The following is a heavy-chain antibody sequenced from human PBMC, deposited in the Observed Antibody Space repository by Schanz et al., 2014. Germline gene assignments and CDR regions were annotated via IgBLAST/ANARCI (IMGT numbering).Heavy chain of an antibody. Sequence: QVQLQESGPGLVKPSGTLSLTCAVSGASISSSNWWSWVRQPPGKGLEWIGEIYHSGNTNYNASLKSRVTISVDKSKSHFSLNVTSMTTADTAVYYCARGHHAHGITVAARGFDPWGQGTLVTVSS. CDR1: GASISSSNW. CDR3: ARGHHAHGITVAARGFDP. J-gene: IGHJ5*02. CDR2: IYHSGNT. D-gene: IGHD6-19*01. V-gene: IGHV4-4*02.